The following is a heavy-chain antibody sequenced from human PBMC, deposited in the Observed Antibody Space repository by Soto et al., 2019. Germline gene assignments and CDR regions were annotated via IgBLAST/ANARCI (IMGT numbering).Heavy chain of an antibody. D-gene: IGHD6-19*01. Sequence: EVQLLESGGGLVQPGGSLRLSCAASGFTFSSYAMSWVRQAPGKGLEWVSAISGSGGSTYYADSVKGRFTISRDNSKITVHLQRNSLRAEDTAVNYCAKSPHGWSRTNFDPWGQGTLVVVAS. CDR3: AKSPHGWSRTNFDP. J-gene: IGHJ5*02. CDR2: ISGSGGST. CDR1: GFTFSSYA. V-gene: IGHV3-23*01.